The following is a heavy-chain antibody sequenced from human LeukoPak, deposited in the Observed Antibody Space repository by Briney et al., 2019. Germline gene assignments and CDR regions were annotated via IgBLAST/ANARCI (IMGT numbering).Heavy chain of an antibody. CDR2: MSAYNGKT. J-gene: IGHJ4*02. CDR3: AGYQPYCTNGVCYTVHFYAVY. V-gene: IGHV1-18*01. Sequence: SETVSCKDSGYTFTSYGISWVGQAPPPGLEGMGWMSAYNGKTNNAQKPLGRVTMTTDTSTSTAYVALRSLRSDATAVYYCAGYQPYCTNGVCYTVHFYAVYWGQGGLVTASS. CDR1: GYTFTSYG. D-gene: IGHD2-8*01.